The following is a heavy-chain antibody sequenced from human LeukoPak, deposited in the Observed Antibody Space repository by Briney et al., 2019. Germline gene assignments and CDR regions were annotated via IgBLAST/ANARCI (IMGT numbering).Heavy chain of an antibody. CDR1: GYTFTSYG. V-gene: IGHV1-18*01. CDR2: ISAYNGNT. Sequence: ASVKVSCKASGYTFTSYGNSWVRQAPGQGLEWMGWISAYNGNTNYAQKLQGRVTMTTDTSTSTAYMELRSLRSDDTAVYYCARGPYVLLWFGEFPSFDYWGQGTLVAVSS. D-gene: IGHD3-10*01. J-gene: IGHJ4*02. CDR3: ARGPYVLLWFGEFPSFDY.